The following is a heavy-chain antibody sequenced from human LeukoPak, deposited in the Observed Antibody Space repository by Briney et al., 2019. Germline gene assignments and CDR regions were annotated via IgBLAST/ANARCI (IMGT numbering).Heavy chain of an antibody. D-gene: IGHD3-10*01. CDR1: GGSISSSSYY. V-gene: IGHV4-39*01. CDR3: ARHESLLLGFGETLNWFDP. J-gene: IGHJ5*02. CDR2: IYYSGST. Sequence: SETLSLTCTVSGGSISSSSYYWGWLRQPPGKGLEWIGSIYYSGSTYYNPSLKSRVTISVDTSKNQFSLKLSSVTAADTAVYYCARHESLLLGFGETLNWFDPWGQGTLVTVSS.